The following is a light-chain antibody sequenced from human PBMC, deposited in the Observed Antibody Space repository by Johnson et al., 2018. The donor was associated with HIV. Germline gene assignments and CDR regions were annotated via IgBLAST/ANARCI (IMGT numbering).Light chain of an antibody. J-gene: IGLJ1*01. CDR2: ENT. V-gene: IGLV1-51*02. Sequence: QSVLTQPPSVSAAPGQTVTISCSGSSSNIGNNYVSWYQQLPGTAPKLLIYENTKRPSGIPDRFSGSKSGTSATLGITGLQTGDEADYYCGTWDSSLSALYVFGTGTKVTVL. CDR3: GTWDSSLSALYV. CDR1: SSNIGNNY.